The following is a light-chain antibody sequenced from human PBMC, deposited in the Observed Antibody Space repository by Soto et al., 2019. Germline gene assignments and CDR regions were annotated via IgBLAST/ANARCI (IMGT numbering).Light chain of an antibody. Sequence: QMTQSPSSVSAYVGDRVTITCRASQDIRTWLAWYQQKPGKAPKILIYGASTLQSGVPSRFSGSGSGTYFILTISSLQPEDSATYYCQHATTFPITFGQGTRLEIK. CDR1: QDIRTW. V-gene: IGKV1-12*01. CDR2: GAS. J-gene: IGKJ5*01. CDR3: QHATTFPIT.